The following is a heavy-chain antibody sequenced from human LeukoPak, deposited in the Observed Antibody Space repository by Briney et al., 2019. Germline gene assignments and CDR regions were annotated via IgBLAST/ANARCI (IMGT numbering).Heavy chain of an antibody. CDR3: ARVFSGWYFYFDN. Sequence: ASVKVSCKASGFTFSSYWMHWVRQAPGKGLVWVSRINSDGSSTTYADSVKGRFTISRDNAKNTLYLQMNSLRAEDTGVYFCARVFSGWYFYFDNWGQGTLVTVSS. J-gene: IGHJ4*02. CDR1: GFTFSSYW. CDR2: INSDGSST. V-gene: IGHV3-74*01. D-gene: IGHD6-19*01.